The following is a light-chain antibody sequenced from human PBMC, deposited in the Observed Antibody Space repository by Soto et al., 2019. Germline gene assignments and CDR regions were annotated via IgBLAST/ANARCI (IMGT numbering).Light chain of an antibody. CDR1: QSISSW. CDR2: GAS. CDR3: QQYSSYSPFT. Sequence: DIPMTQSPSTLSASVGDRVTVTCRASQSISSWLAWYQQKPGKAPKLLIYGASSLESGVPSRFSGSGSGAEFTLTISSLQPDDFATYYCQQYSSYSPFTFGPGTTVDIK. V-gene: IGKV1-5*01. J-gene: IGKJ3*01.